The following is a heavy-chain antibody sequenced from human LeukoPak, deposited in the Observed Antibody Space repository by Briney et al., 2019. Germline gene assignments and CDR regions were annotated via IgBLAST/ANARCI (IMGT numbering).Heavy chain of an antibody. V-gene: IGHV3-48*03. CDR1: GFPFSDHE. J-gene: IGHJ3*02. Sequence: GGSLRLSCAASGFPFSDHEMNWVRQAPGKGLEWVPYISSSGSDKYYPDSVKGRFTISRDNAKNSLHLQMNSPRAEDTAVYYCARSTSYSAATGTPENAFDIWGQGTMVTVSS. CDR2: ISSSGSDK. D-gene: IGHD6-13*01. CDR3: ARSTSYSAATGTPENAFDI.